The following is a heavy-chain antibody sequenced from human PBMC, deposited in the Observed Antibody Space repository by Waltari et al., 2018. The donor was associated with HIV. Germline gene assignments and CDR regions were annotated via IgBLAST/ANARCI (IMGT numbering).Heavy chain of an antibody. CDR3: ARAAGGTFFERYFDY. CDR1: GFTVGDNY. D-gene: IGHD3-3*02. V-gene: IGHV3-53*01. Sequence: EVQLVESGGGLIQPGGSLRLSCAASGFTVGDNYMIWVRQAPGKGLEWVSFIYSGGSTDYADSVKGRFTISRDDFKNTLYLQMNSLRAGDTAVYYCARAAGGTFFERYFDYWGQGTLVTVSS. CDR2: IYSGGST. J-gene: IGHJ4*02.